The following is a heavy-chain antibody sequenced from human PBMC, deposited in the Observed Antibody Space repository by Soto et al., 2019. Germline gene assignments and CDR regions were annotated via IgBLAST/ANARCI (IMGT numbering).Heavy chain of an antibody. D-gene: IGHD3-10*01. CDR3: ARGKTNYFFDL. CDR2: IYRSGST. CDR1: GGSISRGDFS. V-gene: IGHV4-30-2*01. J-gene: IGHJ4*02. Sequence: QLQLQESGSGLVKPSQTLSLTCVVSGGSISRGDFSWTWIRQPPGKGLEWVGYIYRSGSTYYNPSLKMPVSISLDKSNNQFSLNLTSVTAADTAVYYCARGKTNYFFDLWGQGHLVTVSS.